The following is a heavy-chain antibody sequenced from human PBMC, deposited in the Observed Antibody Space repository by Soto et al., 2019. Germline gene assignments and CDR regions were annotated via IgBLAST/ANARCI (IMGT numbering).Heavy chain of an antibody. CDR2: ISGTGDGS. CDR3: AKDQLTAGGTYFHYYGVDV. V-gene: IGHV3-23*01. J-gene: IGHJ6*02. D-gene: IGHD6-13*01. Sequence: EVQLLESGGGLAQPGGSLRLSCVVSGFTFSSFAMSWVRQAPGKGLEWISGISGTGDGSNSANSVKGRFIISRDNSKNTLYLQMNSLRAEDTAVYYCAKDQLTAGGTYFHYYGVDVWGQGTTVTVSS. CDR1: GFTFSSFA.